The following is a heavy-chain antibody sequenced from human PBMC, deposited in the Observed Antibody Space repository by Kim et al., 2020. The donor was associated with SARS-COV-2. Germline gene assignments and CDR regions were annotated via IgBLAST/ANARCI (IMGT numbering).Heavy chain of an antibody. Sequence: GGSLRLSCAASGFTFSSYAMNWVRQAPGKGLEWVSGISGSGGSTYYADSVRGRFTISRDNSKNTLYLQMNSLRAEDTAVYYCAKDRWTTAGNFDYWGQGTLVTVSS. CDR2: ISGSGGST. V-gene: IGHV3-23*01. D-gene: IGHD4-17*01. J-gene: IGHJ4*02. CDR1: GFTFSSYA. CDR3: AKDRWTTAGNFDY.